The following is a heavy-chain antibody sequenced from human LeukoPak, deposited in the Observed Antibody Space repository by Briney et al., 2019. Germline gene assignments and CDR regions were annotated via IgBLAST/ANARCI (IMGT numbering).Heavy chain of an antibody. V-gene: IGHV4-38-2*02. CDR1: GYSISSTYY. Sequence: SETLSLTCTVSGYSISSTYYGAWIRQHPGKGLEWIATISHSGSTYYTPSLESRLTISLDTSKTHFSLRLNSVTAADTAVYYCARVNAPVATFDYWGLGTLVAVSS. D-gene: IGHD1-1*01. J-gene: IGHJ4*02. CDR3: ARVNAPVATFDY. CDR2: ISHSGST.